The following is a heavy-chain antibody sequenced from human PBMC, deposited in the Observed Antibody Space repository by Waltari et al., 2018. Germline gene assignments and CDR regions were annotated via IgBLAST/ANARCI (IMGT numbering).Heavy chain of an antibody. CDR3: ARQNIHSYGYGYFDF. CDR2: IDRGDANT. J-gene: IGHJ4*02. V-gene: IGHV5-51*01. D-gene: IGHD5-18*01. Sequence: EVQLEQSGAELKKPGESLKISCNGSGYSFAKYWIGWVRQMPGTGLEWMGVIDRGDANTKYSLSCQGHVTISADTSISTAYLQWSSLKASDTAIYFCARQNIHSYGYGYFDFWGQGTLVTVSS. CDR1: GYSFAKYW.